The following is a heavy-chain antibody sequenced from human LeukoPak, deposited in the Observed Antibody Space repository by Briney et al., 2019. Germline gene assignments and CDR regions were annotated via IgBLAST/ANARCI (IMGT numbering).Heavy chain of an antibody. D-gene: IGHD6-19*01. CDR3: ARVRIAVAGFFDY. V-gene: IGHV4-39*07. J-gene: IGHJ4*02. CDR1: GASVSGSNYY. Sequence: PSETLSLTCAVSGASVSGSNYYWGWIRQPPGKGLEWIGSIYHSGSTYYNPSLKSRVTISVDTSKNQFSLKLSSVTAADTAVYYCARVRIAVAGFFDYWGQGTLVTVSS. CDR2: IYHSGST.